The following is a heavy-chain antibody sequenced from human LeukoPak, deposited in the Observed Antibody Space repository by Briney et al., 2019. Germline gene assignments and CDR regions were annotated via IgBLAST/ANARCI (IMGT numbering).Heavy chain of an antibody. Sequence: ASVKVSCKASGYTFTGYYMHWVRQAPGQGLEWMGCVDPNTGDTNYAQKFQGRVTTTRDTSISTAYLELSRLRSDDTAVYYCARDQDYRNYVAEYWGQGTLVTVSS. J-gene: IGHJ4*02. V-gene: IGHV1-2*02. CDR3: ARDQDYRNYVAEY. D-gene: IGHD4-11*01. CDR1: GYTFTGYY. CDR2: VDPNTGDT.